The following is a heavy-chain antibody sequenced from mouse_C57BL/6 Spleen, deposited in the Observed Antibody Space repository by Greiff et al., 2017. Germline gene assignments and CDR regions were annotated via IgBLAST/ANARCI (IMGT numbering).Heavy chain of an antibody. CDR3: ARRRAIYYGNSFDY. CDR2: IYPGSGST. V-gene: IGHV1-55*01. Sequence: VQLQQPGAELVKPGASVKMSCKASGYTFTSYWITWVKQRPGQGLEWIGDIYPGSGSTNYNEKFKSKATLTVDTSSSTAYMQLSSLTSEDSAVYYCARRRAIYYGNSFDYWGQGTTLTVSS. D-gene: IGHD2-1*01. CDR1: GYTFTSYW. J-gene: IGHJ2*01.